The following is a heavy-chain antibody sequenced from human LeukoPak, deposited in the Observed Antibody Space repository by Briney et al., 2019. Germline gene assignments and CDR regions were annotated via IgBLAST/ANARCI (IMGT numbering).Heavy chain of an antibody. D-gene: IGHD1-1*01. J-gene: IGHJ4*02. CDR1: GFTFDDYA. CDR3: ARAKTGTPSDY. CDR2: ISWNSGSI. V-gene: IGHV3-9*01. Sequence: GGSLRLSCAASGFTFDDYAMHWVRQAPGKGLEWVSGISWNSGSIGYADSVKGRFTISRDNAKNSLYLQMNSLRAEDTALYYCARAKTGTPSDYWGQGTLVTVSS.